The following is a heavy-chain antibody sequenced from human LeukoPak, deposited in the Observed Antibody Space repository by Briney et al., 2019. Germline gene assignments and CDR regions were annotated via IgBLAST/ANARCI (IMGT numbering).Heavy chain of an antibody. D-gene: IGHD2-2*01. V-gene: IGHV1-2*02. CDR3: ARDHCTSSGCYEDYYYGMDV. CDR2: INPNSGGT. CDR1: GYTFTGYF. J-gene: IGHJ6*02. Sequence: ASVKVSCKASGYTFTGYFMHWVRQAPGQGLEWMGWINPNSGGTNYAQKFQGRVTMTRDTSISTAYMDLTRLRSDDTAVYYCARDHCTSSGCYEDYYYGMDVWGQGTTVTVSS.